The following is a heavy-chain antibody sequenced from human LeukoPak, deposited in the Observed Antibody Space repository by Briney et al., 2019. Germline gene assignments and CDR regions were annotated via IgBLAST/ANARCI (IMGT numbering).Heavy chain of an antibody. CDR1: GFTFRSYA. J-gene: IGHJ3*02. D-gene: IGHD3-22*01. V-gene: IGHV3-23*01. Sequence: GGSLRLSCAASGFTFRSYAMTWVRQAPGKGLEWVSGTSGSGTSTYYADSVKGRFTISRDNSKNTLYLQVNSLSAADTAVYYCAKTKITLIVVANPNSGALDIWGQGTMVTVSS. CDR2: TSGSGTST. CDR3: AKTKITLIVVANPNSGALDI.